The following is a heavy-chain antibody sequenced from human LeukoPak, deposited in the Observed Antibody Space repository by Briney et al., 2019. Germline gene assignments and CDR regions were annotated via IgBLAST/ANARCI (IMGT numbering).Heavy chain of an antibody. Sequence: GGSLRLSCAASGFTFSSYDMHWVRQATGKGLEWDSAIGTAGDPYYPGSVKGRFTISRENAKSSLYLQMNSLRAGDTAVYYCARSGSGSSFGYYGMDVWGKGTTVTVSS. CDR3: ARSGSGSSFGYYGMDV. J-gene: IGHJ6*04. D-gene: IGHD6-25*01. V-gene: IGHV3-13*05. CDR2: IGTAGDP. CDR1: GFTFSSYD.